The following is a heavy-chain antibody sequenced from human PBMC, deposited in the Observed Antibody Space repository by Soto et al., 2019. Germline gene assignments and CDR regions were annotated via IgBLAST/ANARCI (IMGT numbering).Heavy chain of an antibody. V-gene: IGHV4-39*01. CDR2: IYYSGST. J-gene: IGHJ3*02. CDR1: GGSISSYY. CDR3: ASPYYYDSSAFDI. Sequence: SETLSLTCTVSGGSISSYYWGWIRQPPGKGLEWIGSIYYSGSTYYNPSLKSRVTISVDTSKNQFSLKLSSVTAADTAVYYCASPYYYDSSAFDIWGQGTMVTVSS. D-gene: IGHD3-22*01.